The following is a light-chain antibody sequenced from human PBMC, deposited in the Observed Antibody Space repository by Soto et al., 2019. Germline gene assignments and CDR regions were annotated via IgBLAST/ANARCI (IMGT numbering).Light chain of an antibody. J-gene: IGKJ1*01. CDR1: QSISSY. CDR2: AAS. V-gene: IGKV1-39*01. CDR3: QQSYSVPGT. Sequence: DIQMTQSPSSLSASVGDRVTITCRASQSISSYLNWYQQKPGKAPKLLIYAASSLQGGVPSRFSGSGSGTDFTLTISSLQPEDFATYYCQQSYSVPGTFGQGTKVEIK.